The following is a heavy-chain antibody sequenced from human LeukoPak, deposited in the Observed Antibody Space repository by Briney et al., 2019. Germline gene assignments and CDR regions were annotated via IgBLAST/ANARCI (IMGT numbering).Heavy chain of an antibody. Sequence: PSETLSLTCAVYGGSFSGYYWSWIRPPPGEGLEWIGEINHSGNTNYNPSLKSRATIPVDTTKNQLSLKLSSVTDAETAVYYCARVGSSGGDWFGPWGQGSLVTVSS. D-gene: IGHD6-25*01. CDR2: INHSGNT. CDR3: ARVGSSGGDWFGP. CDR1: GGSFSGYY. J-gene: IGHJ5*02. V-gene: IGHV4-34*01.